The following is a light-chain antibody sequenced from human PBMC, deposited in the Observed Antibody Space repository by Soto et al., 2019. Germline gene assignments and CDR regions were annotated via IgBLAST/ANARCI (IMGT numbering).Light chain of an antibody. J-gene: IGLJ2*01. CDR3: VLYMRSGISV. CDR2: STN. Sequence: QTVVTQEPSFSVSPGGTVTLTCGLSSGSVSTGSYPSWYQQTPGQAPRTLIYSTNTRSSGVPDRFSGSILGNKAALTITGAQADDESDYYCVLYMRSGISVFGGGTKLTVL. V-gene: IGLV8-61*01. CDR1: SGSVSTGSY.